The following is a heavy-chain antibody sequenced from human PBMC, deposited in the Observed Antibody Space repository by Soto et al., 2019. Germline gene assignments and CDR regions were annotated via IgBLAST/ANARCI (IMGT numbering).Heavy chain of an antibody. J-gene: IGHJ6*02. CDR3: AGTQRNYVGYYFYYGLDV. Sequence: SVKVSCKASGGTFSSYAISWVRQAPGQGLEWMGGIIPIFGTANYAQKFQGRVTITADESTSTAYMELSSLRSEDTAVYYCAGTQRNYVGYYFYYGLDVWGQGTTVTV. CDR1: GGTFSSYA. CDR2: IIPIFGTA. D-gene: IGHD1-7*01. V-gene: IGHV1-69*13.